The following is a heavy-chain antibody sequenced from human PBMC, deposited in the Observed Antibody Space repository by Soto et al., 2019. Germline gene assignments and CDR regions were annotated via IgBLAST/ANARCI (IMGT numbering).Heavy chain of an antibody. Sequence: LSLTCTVSDASINSGGYYWSWIRQHPGKGLGWIGFIYYSGTTYYNPSLKSRVTTSVDTSKNQFSLRLSSVTAADTAVYYCARGLIVMLAGIEELINSHFDSWGQGTLVTVSS. J-gene: IGHJ4*02. D-gene: IGHD2-21*02. CDR3: ARGLIVMLAGIEELINSHFDS. V-gene: IGHV4-31*03. CDR1: DASINSGGYY. CDR2: IYYSGTT.